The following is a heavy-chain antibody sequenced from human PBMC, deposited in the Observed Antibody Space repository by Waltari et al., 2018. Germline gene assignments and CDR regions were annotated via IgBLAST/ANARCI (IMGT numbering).Heavy chain of an antibody. J-gene: IGHJ3*02. V-gene: IGHV4-39*07. CDR2: INYSGST. CDR1: GGSISSSSYY. D-gene: IGHD2-2*01. Sequence: QLQLQESGPGLVKPSETLSLTCTVSGGSISSSSYYWGWIRQPPWKGLDRIDSINYSGSTYNNPNLKRRIPISVDTTKNQCSLKLSYVAAADTAVYYCARAPAGLYAFEIWGQGTMVTVSS. CDR3: ARAPAGLYAFEI.